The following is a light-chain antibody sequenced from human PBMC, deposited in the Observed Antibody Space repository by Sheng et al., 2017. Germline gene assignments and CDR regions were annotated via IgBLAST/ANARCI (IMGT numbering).Light chain of an antibody. CDR1: QSIGSN. Sequence: EIVMTQSPATLSVSPGERATLSCRASQSIGSNLAWYQQKPGQPPRLLIYGASTRATGIPARFSGSGSGTEFTLTISILQSEDFAVYYCQQYNNWPYSFGQGTKAGDQ. V-gene: IGKV3-15*01. CDR3: QQYNNWPYS. J-gene: IGKJ2*03. CDR2: GAS.